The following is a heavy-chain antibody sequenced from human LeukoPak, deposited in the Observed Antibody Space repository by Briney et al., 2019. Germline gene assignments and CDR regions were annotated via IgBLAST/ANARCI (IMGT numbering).Heavy chain of an antibody. V-gene: IGHV4-31*03. CDR1: GGSISSGGYF. CDR3: ARAPYYDILTGYYPAVAFDI. Sequence: PSETLSLTCTVSGGSISSGGYFWSWIRQHPGKGLEWIGYMYYGGKTYYNPSLKSRLTISIDTSKNQFSLQLTSVTAADTAVYYCARAPYYDILTGYYPAVAFDIWGQGTMVAVSS. CDR2: MYYGGKT. J-gene: IGHJ3*02. D-gene: IGHD3-9*01.